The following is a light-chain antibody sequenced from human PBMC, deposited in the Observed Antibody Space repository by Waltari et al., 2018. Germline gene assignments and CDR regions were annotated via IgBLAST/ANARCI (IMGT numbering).Light chain of an antibody. J-gene: IGKJ1*01. CDR1: QSISSW. CDR3: QQYNSYPWT. V-gene: IGKV1-5*03. CDR2: KAS. Sequence: DIQMTQSPSTLSASVGARVTITCRASQSISSWLAWYQQKPGKAPKLLIYKASSLESGVPSRFSGSGSGTEFTLTISNLQPDDFATYYCQQYNSYPWTFGQGTKVEIK.